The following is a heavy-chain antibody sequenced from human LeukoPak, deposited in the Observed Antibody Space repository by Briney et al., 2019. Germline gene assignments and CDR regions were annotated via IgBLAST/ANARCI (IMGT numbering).Heavy chain of an antibody. D-gene: IGHD3-16*01. V-gene: IGHV3-23*01. J-gene: IGHJ6*02. CDR3: ARVSWGADGLDV. CDR1: GFTFSSYA. CDR2: ISGSGGST. Sequence: TGGSLRLSCAASGFTFSSYAMSWVRQAPGKGLEWVSAISGSGGSTYYADSVKGRFTISRDNSKNTLYLQMNSLRAEDTAVYYCARVSWGADGLDVWGQGTTVTVSS.